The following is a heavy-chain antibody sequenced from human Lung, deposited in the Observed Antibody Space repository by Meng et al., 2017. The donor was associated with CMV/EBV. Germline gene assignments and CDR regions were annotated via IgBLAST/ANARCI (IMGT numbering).Heavy chain of an antibody. CDR2: ISYDGTNK. J-gene: IGHJ4*02. CDR3: ARDQFDY. CDR1: GFTFSSYA. Sequence: GGSLRLSCAASGFTFSSYAMHWVHQAPGKGLEWVAVISYDGTNKYYADSVKGRFTISRDNSKNTLYLQMNSLRAEDTAVCYCARDQFDYWGQGTLVTVSS. V-gene: IGHV3-30-3*01.